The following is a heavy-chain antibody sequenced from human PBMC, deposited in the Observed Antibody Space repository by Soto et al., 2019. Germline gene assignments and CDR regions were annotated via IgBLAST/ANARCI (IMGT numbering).Heavy chain of an antibody. D-gene: IGHD1-26*01. J-gene: IGHJ4*02. CDR1: GGTFSSYA. V-gene: IGHV1-69*13. Sequence: ASVKVSCKASGGTFSSYAISWVRQAPGQGLEWMGGIIPIFGTANYAQKFQGRVTITADESTSTAYMELSSLRSEDTAVYYCATGPRSIVFEYWGQGTLVTVSS. CDR3: ATGPRSIVFEY. CDR2: IIPIFGTA.